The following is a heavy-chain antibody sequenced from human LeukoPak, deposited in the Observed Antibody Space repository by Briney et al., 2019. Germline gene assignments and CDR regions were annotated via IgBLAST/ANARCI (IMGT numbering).Heavy chain of an antibody. CDR3: AKDARRSSGWWFFDH. J-gene: IGHJ4*02. D-gene: IGHD6-19*01. CDR1: GFTFSNAW. V-gene: IGHV3-23*01. Sequence: PGGSLRLSCAASGFTFSNAWMNWVRQAPGKGLEWVSAISDSGDRTYYADSVKGRFTLSRDNSKNTLYLQMNSLRAEDTAVYYCAKDARRSSGWWFFDHWGQGTLVTVSS. CDR2: ISDSGDRT.